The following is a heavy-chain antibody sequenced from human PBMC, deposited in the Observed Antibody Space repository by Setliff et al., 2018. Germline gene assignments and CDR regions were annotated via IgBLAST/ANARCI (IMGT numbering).Heavy chain of an antibody. CDR2: IYTSGST. CDR1: GGSISSYY. D-gene: IGHD3-3*01. CDR3: ARSYYNFWSGYYRVNWFDP. Sequence: SETLSLTCTVSGGSISSYYWSWIRQPAGKGLEWIGRIYTSGSTNYNPSLKSRVTMSVDTSKNQFSMKLSSVTAADTAVYYCARSYYNFWSGYYRVNWFDPWGQGTLVTVSS. V-gene: IGHV4-4*07. J-gene: IGHJ5*02.